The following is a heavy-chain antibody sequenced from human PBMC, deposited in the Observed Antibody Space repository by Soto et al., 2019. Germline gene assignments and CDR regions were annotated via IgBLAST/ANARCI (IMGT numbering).Heavy chain of an antibody. V-gene: IGHV4-34*01. CDR1: GGSFSGYY. Sequence: SETLSLTCAVYGGSFSGYYWSWIRQPPGKGLEWIGEINHSGSTNYNPSLKSRVTISVDTSKNQFSLKLSSVTAADTAVYYCARHRQYYASGGSVDTGVQGTL. CDR2: INHSGST. D-gene: IGHD3-10*01. CDR3: ARHRQYYASGGSVDT. J-gene: IGHJ5*02.